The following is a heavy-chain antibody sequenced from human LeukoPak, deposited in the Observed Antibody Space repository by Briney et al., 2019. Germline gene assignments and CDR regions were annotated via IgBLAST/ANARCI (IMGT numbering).Heavy chain of an antibody. CDR2: IYYSGST. V-gene: IGHV4-39*01. J-gene: IGHJ4*02. CDR1: GGSISSSSYY. D-gene: IGHD1-14*01. CDR3: ARARYNHYFDY. Sequence: SETLSLTCTVSGGSISSSSYYWGWIRQPPGKGLEWIGSIYYSGSTYYNPSLKSRVTISVDTSKNQFSLKLSSVTAADTAVYYCARARYNHYFDYWGQGTLVTVSS.